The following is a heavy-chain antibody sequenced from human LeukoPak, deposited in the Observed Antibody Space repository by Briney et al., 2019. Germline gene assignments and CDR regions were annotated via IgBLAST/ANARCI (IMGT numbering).Heavy chain of an antibody. V-gene: IGHV3-21*01. Sequence: GGSLRLSCAASGFTFSSYSINWVRQAPGKGLEWVSSISSSSSYIYYADSVKGRFTISRDNAKNSLYLQMNSLRAEDTAVYYCARDPVLLWFGELSPHFDYWGQGTLVTVSS. D-gene: IGHD3-10*01. CDR2: ISSSSSYI. CDR3: ARDPVLLWFGELSPHFDY. CDR1: GFTFSSYS. J-gene: IGHJ4*02.